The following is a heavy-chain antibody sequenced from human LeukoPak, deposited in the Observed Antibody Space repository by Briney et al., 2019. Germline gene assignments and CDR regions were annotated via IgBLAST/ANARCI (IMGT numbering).Heavy chain of an antibody. J-gene: IGHJ4*02. CDR3: ARGVGYSYGYYFDY. V-gene: IGHV4-34*01. Sequence: PSETLSLTCAVYSGSFSGYYWSWIRQPPGKGLEWIGEINHSGSTNYNPSLKSRVTISVDTSKNQFSLKLSSVTAADTAVYYCARGVGYSYGYYFDYWGQGTLVTVSS. D-gene: IGHD5-18*01. CDR1: SGSFSGYY. CDR2: INHSGST.